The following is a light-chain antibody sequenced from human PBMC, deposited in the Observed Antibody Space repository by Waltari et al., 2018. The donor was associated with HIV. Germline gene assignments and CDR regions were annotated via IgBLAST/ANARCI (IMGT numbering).Light chain of an antibody. Sequence: QSVLTQAPSASGTPGQRVTISCSGSSSNIETNTVTWYQQLPGTAPKRLIYSSNQRPSGVPARFSGSKSGTSASLAISGLQSEDEADYYCAAWDDSLNGPVFGGGTKLTVL. CDR2: SSN. J-gene: IGLJ2*01. V-gene: IGLV1-44*01. CDR3: AAWDDSLNGPV. CDR1: SSNIETNT.